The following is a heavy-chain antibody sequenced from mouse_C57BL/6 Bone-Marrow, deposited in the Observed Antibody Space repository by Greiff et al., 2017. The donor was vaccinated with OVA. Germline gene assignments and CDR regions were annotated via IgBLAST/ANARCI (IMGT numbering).Heavy chain of an antibody. CDR2: ISDGGSYT. V-gene: IGHV5-4*01. CDR3: ARDRIYYDYDVFYYYAMDY. D-gene: IGHD2-4*01. CDR1: GFTFSSYA. Sequence: EVMLVESGGGLVKPGGSLKLSCAASGFTFSSYAMSWVRQTPEKRLEWVATISDGGSYTYYPDNVKGRFTISRDNAKNNLYLQMSHLKSEDTAMYYCARDRIYYDYDVFYYYAMDYWGQGTSVTVSS. J-gene: IGHJ4*01.